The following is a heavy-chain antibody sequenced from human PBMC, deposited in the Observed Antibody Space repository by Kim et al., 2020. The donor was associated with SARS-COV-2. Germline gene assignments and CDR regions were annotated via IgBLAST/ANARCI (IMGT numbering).Heavy chain of an antibody. J-gene: IGHJ4*02. Sequence: YADSGKGRFPISGDNSKNTLYLQMNSLRAEDTAVYYCAKNEYSSGWYDYWGQGTLVTVSS. CDR3: AKNEYSSGWYDY. D-gene: IGHD6-19*01. V-gene: IGHV3-23*01.